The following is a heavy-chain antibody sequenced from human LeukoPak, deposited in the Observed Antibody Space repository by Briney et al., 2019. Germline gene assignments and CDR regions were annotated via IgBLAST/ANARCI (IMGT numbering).Heavy chain of an antibody. D-gene: IGHD5-18*01. CDR1: AFTFSNAW. CDR3: AREAYSYGLGPN. J-gene: IGHJ1*01. CDR2: IKSKTDGGTT. V-gene: IGHV3-15*01. Sequence: GGSLRLSCAASAFTFSNAWMSWVRQAPGKGLEWVGRIKSKTDGGTTDYAAPVKGRFTISRDNSKNTLYLQMNSLRAEDTAVYYCAREAYSYGLGPNWGQGTLVTVSS.